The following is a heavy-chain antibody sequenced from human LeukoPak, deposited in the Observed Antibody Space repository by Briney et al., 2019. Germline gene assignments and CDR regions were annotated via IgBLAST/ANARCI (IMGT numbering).Heavy chain of an antibody. CDR1: GFTFSDYW. J-gene: IGHJ4*02. CDR2: IKQGGSES. V-gene: IGHV3-7*01. D-gene: IGHD1-26*01. CDR3: ARVGAWELQRVFDY. Sequence: GGSLRLSCAASGFTFSDYWMTWVRQLPGKGLEWVANIKQGGSESYYVDSVKGRFTISRDNAKNSLYLQMDSLRVEDTAVYYCARVGAWELQRVFDYWGQGTLVTVSS.